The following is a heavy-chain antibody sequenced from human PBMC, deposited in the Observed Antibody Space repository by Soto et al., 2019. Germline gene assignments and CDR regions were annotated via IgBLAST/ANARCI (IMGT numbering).Heavy chain of an antibody. Sequence: SETLSVTCAVYGGSFSGYYWSWIRQPPGKGLEWIGEINHSGSTNYNPSLKSRVTISVDTSKNQFSLNLSSVTAADTAVYYCARDLLGYCSGNSCYDYYGMDVWGQGTTVTVSS. CDR3: ARDLLGYCSGNSCYDYYGMDV. V-gene: IGHV4-34*01. CDR1: GGSFSGYY. D-gene: IGHD2-15*01. J-gene: IGHJ6*02. CDR2: INHSGST.